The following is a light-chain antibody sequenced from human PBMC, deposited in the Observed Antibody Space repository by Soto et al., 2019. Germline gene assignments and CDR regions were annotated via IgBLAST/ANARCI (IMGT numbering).Light chain of an antibody. J-gene: IGLJ2*01. Sequence: QYALTQPASVSGSPGQSITISCTGTSSDVGSHNFVSWYQQHPGKAPELMIYEVSKRPSGVSNRFSGSKSGNTASLTISGLQAEDEADYYCYAYVGSISFGGGTKVTVL. CDR2: EVS. V-gene: IGLV2-23*02. CDR1: SSDVGSHNF. CDR3: YAYVGSIS.